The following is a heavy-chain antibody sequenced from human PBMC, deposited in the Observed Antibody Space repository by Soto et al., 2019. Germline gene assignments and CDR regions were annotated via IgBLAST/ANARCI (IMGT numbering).Heavy chain of an antibody. D-gene: IGHD2-2*01. Sequence: QLQLQESGPGLVKPSETLSLTCTVSGGSISSSSYYWGWIRQPPGKGLEWIGDLYYSASTYYNPSLKSRVTISVDTSKKQFSLKLSSVTAADTAVYYCARRVPGGYCSSASCYAFDYWGQGTLVTVSS. CDR1: GGSISSSSYY. CDR2: LYYSAST. J-gene: IGHJ4*02. V-gene: IGHV4-39*01. CDR3: ARRVPGGYCSSASCYAFDY.